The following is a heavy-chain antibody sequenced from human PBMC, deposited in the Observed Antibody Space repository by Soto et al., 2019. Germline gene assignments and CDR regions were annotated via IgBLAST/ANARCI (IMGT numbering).Heavy chain of an antibody. CDR3: ARAATYYDFWSGPYYYYGMDV. V-gene: IGHV3-13*01. J-gene: IGHJ6*02. CDR1: GFTFSSYD. CDR2: IGTAGDT. Sequence: PGGSLRLSCAASGFTFSSYDMHWVRQATGKGLEWVSAIGTAGDTYYPGSVKGRFTISRENAKNSLYLQMNSLRAGDTAVYYCARAATYYDFWSGPYYYYGMDVWGQGTTVTVSS. D-gene: IGHD3-3*01.